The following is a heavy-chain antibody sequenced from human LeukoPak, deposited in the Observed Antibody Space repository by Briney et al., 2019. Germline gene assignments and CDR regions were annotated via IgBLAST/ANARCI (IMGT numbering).Heavy chain of an antibody. CDR1: GGSISSYY. J-gene: IGHJ6*03. CDR3: ARGYYGGNRSGSSIYYYYYMDV. CDR2: IYYSGST. V-gene: IGHV4-59*01. D-gene: IGHD4-23*01. Sequence: PSETLSLTCTVSGGSISSYYWSWIRQPPGKGLEWIGYIYYSGSTNYDPSLKSRVTISVDTSKIQFSLKLSSVTAADTAVYYCARGYYGGNRSGSSIYYYYYMDVWGKGTTVTVSS.